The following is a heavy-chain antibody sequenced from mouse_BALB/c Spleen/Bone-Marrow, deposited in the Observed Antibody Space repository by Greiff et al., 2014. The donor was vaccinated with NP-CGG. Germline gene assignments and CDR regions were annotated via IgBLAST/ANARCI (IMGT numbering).Heavy chain of an antibody. CDR3: ARREYYGNYYYAMDY. J-gene: IGHJ4*01. CDR2: IDPANGNT. Sequence: DVQLQESGAELVKPGASVKLSCTASGFNMKDTYMHWVKQRPEQGLEWIGRIDPANGNTKYDPKFQGKATITADTSSNTAYLQLSSLTSEDTAVYYCARREYYGNYYYAMDYWGQGTSVTVSS. CDR1: GFNMKDTY. D-gene: IGHD2-1*01. V-gene: IGHV14-3*02.